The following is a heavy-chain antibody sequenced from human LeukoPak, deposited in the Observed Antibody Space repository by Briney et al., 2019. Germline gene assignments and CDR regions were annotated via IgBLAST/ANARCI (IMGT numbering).Heavy chain of an antibody. CDR3: ARHAYYYDSSGYYPAIYYSDY. D-gene: IGHD3-22*01. CDR1: GGSISSYY. J-gene: IGHJ4*02. Sequence: SETLSLTCTVSGGSISSYYWNWIRQTPGEGLEWIGSIYYSGSTYYNPSLKSRVTISVDTSKNQFSLKLSSVTAADTAVYYCARHAYYYDSSGYYPAIYYSDYWGQGTLVTVSS. V-gene: IGHV4-59*05. CDR2: IYYSGST.